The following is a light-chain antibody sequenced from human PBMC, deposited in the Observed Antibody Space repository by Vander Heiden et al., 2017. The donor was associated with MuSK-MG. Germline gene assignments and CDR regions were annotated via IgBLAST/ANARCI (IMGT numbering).Light chain of an antibody. V-gene: IGKV3-11*01. CDR1: QSVSSY. J-gene: IGKJ4*01. CDR3: QQRSNGPPLT. CDR2: DAS. Sequence: EIVLTQSPATLSLSPGERATLSCRASQSVSSYLAWYQQKPGQAPRLLIYDASNRATGIPARFSGSGSGTDFTLTISSLEPEDFAVYYCQQRSNGPPLTFGGGTKVVIK.